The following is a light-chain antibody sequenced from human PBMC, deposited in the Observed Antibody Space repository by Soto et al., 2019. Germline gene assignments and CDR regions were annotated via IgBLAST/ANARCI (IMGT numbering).Light chain of an antibody. CDR1: QSLLCTSNNKYC. J-gene: IGKJ4*01. CDR3: QQYSDSPLT. CDR2: RAS. Sequence: DIVMTQSPDSLAVSLGERATINCKSSQSLLCTSNNKYCLSWFQQKPGQPPKLLIYRASTRESGVPDRFSGSRSGTDFTLTISSLQAEDVAVYYCQQYSDSPLTFGGGTKVEI. V-gene: IGKV4-1*01.